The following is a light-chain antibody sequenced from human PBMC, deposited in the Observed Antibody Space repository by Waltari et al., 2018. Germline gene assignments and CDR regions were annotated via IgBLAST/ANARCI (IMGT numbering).Light chain of an antibody. CDR2: KVS. Sequence: DVVMTQSPLSLPVTPGQPASISCRSSQSLVHSDGNAYLTWFQQRPGLSPRRLIYKVSNRDSGVPDRFSGSGSGTDFTLKISRVEAEDVGVYYCMQNTHWPFTFGPGTQVDFK. V-gene: IGKV2-30*02. CDR1: QSLVHSDGNAY. J-gene: IGKJ3*01. CDR3: MQNTHWPFT.